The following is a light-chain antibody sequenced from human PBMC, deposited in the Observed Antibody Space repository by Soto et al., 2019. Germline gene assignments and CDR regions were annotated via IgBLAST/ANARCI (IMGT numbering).Light chain of an antibody. CDR1: TNDIGNYNR. CDR3: CSFGAGAKQV. V-gene: IGLV2-23*01. Sequence: QSVLTQPASVSGSPGQSITISCTGSTNDIGNYNRVSWYQHHPDKAPKLILYEAFKRSSGVYDRSSGSKSGNTASMTISGLQDEDDADYYCCSFGAGAKQVFGGGTKVTVL. J-gene: IGLJ3*02. CDR2: EAF.